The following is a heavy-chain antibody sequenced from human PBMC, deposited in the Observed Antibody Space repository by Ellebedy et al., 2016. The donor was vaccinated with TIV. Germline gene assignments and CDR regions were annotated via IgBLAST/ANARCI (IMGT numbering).Heavy chain of an antibody. D-gene: IGHD6-6*01. CDR1: GFTFSIYA. J-gene: IGHJ6*02. CDR2: ITYDSSNK. CDR3: ARPWSSSSSGHYYYGMDV. V-gene: IGHV3-30-3*01. Sequence: GESLKISCVGSGFTFSIYAMHWVRQAPGKGLECMAVITYDSSNKYYADSVKGRFTISRDNSKNTLYLQMNSLRTEDTAVYYCARPWSSSSSGHYYYGMDVWGQGTTVTVSS.